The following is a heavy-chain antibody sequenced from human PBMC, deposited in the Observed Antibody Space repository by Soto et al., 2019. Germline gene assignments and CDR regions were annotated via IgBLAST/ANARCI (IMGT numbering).Heavy chain of an antibody. J-gene: IGHJ4*02. D-gene: IGHD1-26*01. CDR3: ARHVRGATWAYFDF. CDR2: IYYSGST. Sequence: SETLSLTCTVSGCSIGSSFYYWGWIRQPPGMGLEWIGTIYYSGSTNYNPALQSRVTISIDTSKNQFSLNLSSVTAADTAVYYCARHVRGATWAYFDFWGQGTLVTVSS. CDR1: GCSIGSSFYY. V-gene: IGHV4-39*01.